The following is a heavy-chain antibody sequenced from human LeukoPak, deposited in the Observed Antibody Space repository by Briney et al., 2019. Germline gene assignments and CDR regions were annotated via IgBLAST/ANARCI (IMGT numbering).Heavy chain of an antibody. CDR3: AGSYYYDSSGYESTLDY. Sequence: ASVKVSCKASRYTFTGYYMHWVRQAPGQGLEWMGWINPNSGGTNYAQKFQGRVTMTRDTSISTAYMELSRLRSDDTAVYYCAGSYYYDSSGYESTLDYWGQGTLVTVSS. V-gene: IGHV1-2*02. D-gene: IGHD3-22*01. CDR2: INPNSGGT. J-gene: IGHJ4*02. CDR1: RYTFTGYY.